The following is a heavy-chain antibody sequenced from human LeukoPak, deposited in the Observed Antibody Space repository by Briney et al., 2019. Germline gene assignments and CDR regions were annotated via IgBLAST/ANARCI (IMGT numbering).Heavy chain of an antibody. V-gene: IGHV4-34*01. CDR3: ARGGYSSGWYLLNFDY. D-gene: IGHD6-19*01. CDR2: INHSGIT. CDR1: GGSFIDYS. Sequence: PSETLSLTCSVSGGSFIDYSWSWIRQPPGKGLEWIGEINHSGITNYNPSLESRITMSVDTSKNQFSLKLSSVTAADTAVYYCARGGYSSGWYLLNFDYWGQGTLVTVSS. J-gene: IGHJ4*02.